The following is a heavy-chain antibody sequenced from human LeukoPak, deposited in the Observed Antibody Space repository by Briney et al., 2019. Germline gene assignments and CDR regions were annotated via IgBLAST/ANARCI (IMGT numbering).Heavy chain of an antibody. CDR3: ASNDVDY. Sequence: SETLSLTCTVSGGSISSSSYYWGWIRQPPGRGLEWIGSIYYSGSTYYNPSLKSRVTISVDTSKNQFSLKLSSVTAADTAVYYCASNDVDYWGQGTLVTVSS. CDR2: IYYSGST. J-gene: IGHJ4*02. CDR1: GGSISSSSYY. D-gene: IGHD1-1*01. V-gene: IGHV4-39*07.